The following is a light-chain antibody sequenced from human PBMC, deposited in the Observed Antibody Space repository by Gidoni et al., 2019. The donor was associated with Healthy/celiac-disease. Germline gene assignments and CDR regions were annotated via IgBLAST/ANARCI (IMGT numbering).Light chain of an antibody. CDR3: QQRSNWPTST. J-gene: IGKJ4*01. CDR2: DAS. V-gene: IGKV3-11*01. Sequence: EIVLTQSPATLSLSPGERATLSCRASQSVSSYLAWYQPKPGQAPRLLIYDASNRATGIPARFSGSGSGTDFTLTISSLEPEDFAVYYCQQRSNWPTSTFGGGTKVEIK. CDR1: QSVSSY.